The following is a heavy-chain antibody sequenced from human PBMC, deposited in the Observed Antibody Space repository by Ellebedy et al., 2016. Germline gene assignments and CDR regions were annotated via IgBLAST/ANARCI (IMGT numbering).Heavy chain of an antibody. J-gene: IGHJ6*02. V-gene: IGHV5-10-1*01. CDR1: GYSFTSYW. D-gene: IGHD6-6*01. CDR2: IDPSDSYT. Sequence: GGSLRLXXKGSGYSFTSYWIGWVRQMPGKGLEWMGRIDPSDSYTNYSPSFQGHVTISADKSISTAYLQWSSLKASDTAMYYCARSIAETKGYYYYGMDVWGQGTTVTVSS. CDR3: ARSIAETKGYYYYGMDV.